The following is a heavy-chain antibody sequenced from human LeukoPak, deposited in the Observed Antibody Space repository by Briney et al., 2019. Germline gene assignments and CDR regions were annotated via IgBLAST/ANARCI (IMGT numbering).Heavy chain of an antibody. CDR3: ARLEMATANDAFDL. Sequence: SETLSLTCAVYGGSFSGYYWSWIRQPPGKGLEWIGEINHSGSTYYNPSLKSRVTISVDTSKNQFSLKLSSVTAADTAVYYCARLEMATANDAFDLWGQGTMVTVSS. CDR1: GGSFSGYY. V-gene: IGHV4-34*01. J-gene: IGHJ3*01. CDR2: INHSGST. D-gene: IGHD5-18*01.